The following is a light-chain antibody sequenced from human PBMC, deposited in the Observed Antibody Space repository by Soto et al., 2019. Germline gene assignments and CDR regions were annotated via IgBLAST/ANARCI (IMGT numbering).Light chain of an antibody. CDR1: QSISDT. CDR3: QQRSNWPPG. V-gene: IGKV3-11*01. Sequence: DIVLTQSPGTLSLSPGRRPPLSCRASQSISDTLAWYQQKPGQAPRLLIYDASNRATGIPARFSGSGSGTDFTLTISSLEPEDFAVYYCQQRSNWPPGFGQGTRLEIK. CDR2: DAS. J-gene: IGKJ5*01.